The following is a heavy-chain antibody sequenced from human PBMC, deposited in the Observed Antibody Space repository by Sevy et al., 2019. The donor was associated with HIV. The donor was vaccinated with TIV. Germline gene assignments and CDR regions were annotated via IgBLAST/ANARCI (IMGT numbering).Heavy chain of an antibody. V-gene: IGHV1-18*01. CDR1: GYAFSNYG. CDR2: ISGFNGNK. D-gene: IGHD2-21*02. J-gene: IGHJ4*02. CDR3: ARERGKYGDSGFDY. Sequence: ASVKVSCKTSGYAFSNYGIVWVRQAPGQGLEWLGWISGFNGNKHYAEKFQDRVSMTIDTATDTFYMDLRSLTSDDTGVYYCARERGKYGDSGFDYWDQGTLVTVSS.